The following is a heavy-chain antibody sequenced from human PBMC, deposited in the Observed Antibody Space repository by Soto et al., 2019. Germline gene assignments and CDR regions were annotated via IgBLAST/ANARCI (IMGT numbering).Heavy chain of an antibody. V-gene: IGHV1-69*19. CDR3: AREVQVHTPAFVY. CDR1: GGTFNTYS. CDR2: ISPMFGAA. J-gene: IGHJ4*02. Sequence: QVQLVQSGAEIKKPGSSVKVSCQSSGGTFNTYSMNWVRQAPGQGPEWMGDISPMFGAANYAPKFQGRVTITADESTGTSYMQLSSLTSEDTALYFCAREVQVHTPAFVYWGQGTLVTFSS. D-gene: IGHD3-10*01.